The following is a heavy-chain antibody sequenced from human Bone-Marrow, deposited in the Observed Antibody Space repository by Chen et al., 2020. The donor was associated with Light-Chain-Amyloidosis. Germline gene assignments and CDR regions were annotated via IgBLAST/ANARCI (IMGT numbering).Heavy chain of an antibody. Sequence: QVQLQESGPGLVKPSETLSLTCAVSGYSISSGYYWGWIRQPPGKGLEWIGSIYHSGSTYYNPSLKSRVTISVDTSKNQFSLKPSSVTAADTAVYYCARDREGGFVWGQGTLVTVSS. CDR1: GYSISSGYY. CDR2: IYHSGST. CDR3: ARDREGGFV. J-gene: IGHJ4*02. V-gene: IGHV4-38-2*02. D-gene: IGHD2-15*01.